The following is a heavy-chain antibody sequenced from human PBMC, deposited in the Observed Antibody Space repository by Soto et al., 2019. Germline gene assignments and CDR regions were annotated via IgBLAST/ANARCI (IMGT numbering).Heavy chain of an antibody. V-gene: IGHV4-59*01. D-gene: IGHD3-10*01. CDR1: GGYIRNYY. CDR2: ISYNGNT. CDR3: ARHFDSGTWPLDY. Sequence: QVQLQESGPGLVKPSETLSLTCTVSGGYIRNYYWSWLRQPPGKGLEWIGFISYNGNTKYNPSLMGRVTISLDTSKNYFSLSLRSLTAADTALYYCARHFDSGTWPLDYWGQGILVTVSS. J-gene: IGHJ4*02.